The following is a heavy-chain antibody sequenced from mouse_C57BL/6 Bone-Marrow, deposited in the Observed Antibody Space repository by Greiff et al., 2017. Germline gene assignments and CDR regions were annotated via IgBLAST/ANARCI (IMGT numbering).Heavy chain of an antibody. CDR3: ARRYYSNYVGFPFDY. D-gene: IGHD2-5*01. CDR2: ISSGGSYT. V-gene: IGHV5-6*01. CDR1: GFTFSSYG. Sequence: EVQRVESGGDLVKPGGSLKLSCAASGFTFSSYGMSWVRQTPDKRLEWVATISSGGSYTYYPDSVKGRFTLSRDNAKNTLYLQMSSLKSEDTAMYYCARRYYSNYVGFPFDYWGQGTTLTVSS. J-gene: IGHJ2*01.